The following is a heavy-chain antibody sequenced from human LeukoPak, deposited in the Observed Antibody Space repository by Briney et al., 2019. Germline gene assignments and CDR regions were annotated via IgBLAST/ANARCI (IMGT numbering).Heavy chain of an antibody. J-gene: IGHJ3*02. V-gene: IGHV3-23*01. CDR2: IGGSGGST. Sequence: GGSLRLSCAASGFTFSTYAMSWVRQAPGKGLEWVSLIGGSGGSTYYADPVKGRFTISRDNSKNTQSLQMSSLRAEDTAVYYCAKDTWGAGLGGAFDIWGQGTMVTVSS. D-gene: IGHD3-16*01. CDR3: AKDTWGAGLGGAFDI. CDR1: GFTFSTYA.